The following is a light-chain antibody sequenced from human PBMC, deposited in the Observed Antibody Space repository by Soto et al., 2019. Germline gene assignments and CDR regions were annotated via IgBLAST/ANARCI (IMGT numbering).Light chain of an antibody. J-gene: IGKJ1*01. CDR2: GAS. CDR1: QSISSTY. CDR3: QQYGSSPPWT. V-gene: IGKV3-20*01. Sequence: EIVLTQSPGTLSLSPGERATLSCRASQSISSTYLAWYQQKPGQAPRLLIYGASSRATGSPDRFSGSGSGTDFTLTINRLEPEDFAVYFCQQYGSSPPWTFGQGTKVEIK.